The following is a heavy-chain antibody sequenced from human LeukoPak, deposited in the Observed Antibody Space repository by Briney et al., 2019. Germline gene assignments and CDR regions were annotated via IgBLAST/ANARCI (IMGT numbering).Heavy chain of an antibody. CDR1: GESFSGYY. J-gene: IGHJ4*02. D-gene: IGHD6-19*01. CDR2: INHSGST. V-gene: IGHV4-34*01. Sequence: SETLSLTCAVYGESFSGYYWSWIRQPPGKGLEWIGEINHSGSTNYNPSLQSRVTISVDTSKNQFSLKLNSVPAADTAVYYCARGPRGLGMAGTFDYWGQGTLVTVSS. CDR3: ARGPRGLGMAGTFDY.